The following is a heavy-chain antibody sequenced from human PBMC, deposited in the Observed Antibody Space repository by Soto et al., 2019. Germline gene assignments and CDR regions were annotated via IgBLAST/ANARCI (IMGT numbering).Heavy chain of an antibody. J-gene: IGHJ3*02. V-gene: IGHV1-18*01. D-gene: IGHD6-19*01. CDR3: ARDRLAVALREAFDI. CDR1: GYTFTRYG. CDR2: ISAYNGNT. Sequence: GASVKVSFKASGYTFTRYGISWVRQAPGQGLEWMGRISAYNGNTNYAQKLQGRVTMTTDTSTSTAYMELRSLRSDDTAVYYCARDRLAVALREAFDIWGQGTMVTVSS.